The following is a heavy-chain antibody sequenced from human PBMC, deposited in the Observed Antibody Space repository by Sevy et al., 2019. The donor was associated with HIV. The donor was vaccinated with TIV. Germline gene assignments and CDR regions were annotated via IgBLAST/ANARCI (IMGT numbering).Heavy chain of an antibody. CDR2: IQYAGNNK. CDR3: AKNTAAVGTGGFDY. D-gene: IGHD6-13*01. Sequence: GGSLRLSCAASGFTFSYSGMHWVRQAPGQGLEWVTFIQYAGNNKYYADSVKGRFTISRDNSKNTLYLQMNSLRSDDTAVYYCAKNTAAVGTGGFDYWGQGTLVTVSS. CDR1: GFTFSYSG. V-gene: IGHV3-30*02. J-gene: IGHJ4*02.